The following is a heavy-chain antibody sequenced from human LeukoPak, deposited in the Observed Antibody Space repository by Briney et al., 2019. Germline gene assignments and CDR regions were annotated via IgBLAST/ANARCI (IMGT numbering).Heavy chain of an antibody. CDR2: IIPILGIA. V-gene: IGHV1-69*04. J-gene: IGHJ6*02. CDR3: ARGLNGMDV. Sequence: SVKVSCKASGGTFSSYAISWVRQAPGQGGEWMGRIIPILGIANYAQKFQGRVTITADKSTSTAYMELSSLRSEDTAVYYCARGLNGMDVWGQGTTVTVSS. CDR1: GGTFSSYA.